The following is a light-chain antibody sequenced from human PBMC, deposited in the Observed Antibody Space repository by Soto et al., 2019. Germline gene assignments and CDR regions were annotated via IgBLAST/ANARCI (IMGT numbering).Light chain of an antibody. J-gene: IGKJ4*01. CDR3: QQYYSYRT. CDR1: QGISRY. CDR2: AAS. Sequence: AIRMTQSPSSFSASTGDRVTITCRASQGISRYLAWYQQKPGKAPKLLIYAASTLQSGVPSRFSGSGSGTDFTLTISCLQSEDFATYYCQQYYSYRTFGGGTKVEIK. V-gene: IGKV1-8*01.